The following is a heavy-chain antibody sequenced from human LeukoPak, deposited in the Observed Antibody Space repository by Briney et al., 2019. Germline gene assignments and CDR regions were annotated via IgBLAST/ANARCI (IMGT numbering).Heavy chain of an antibody. D-gene: IGHD3-22*01. Sequence: SETLSLTCTVSGGSISSYYWSWIRQPPGKGLEWIGYIYYSGSTNYNPSLKSRVTISVDTSKNQFSLKLSSVTAADTAVYYCARESDSSGYSPSDAFDIWGQGTMVTVSS. V-gene: IGHV4-59*01. CDR1: GGSISSYY. CDR2: IYYSGST. CDR3: ARESDSSGYSPSDAFDI. J-gene: IGHJ3*02.